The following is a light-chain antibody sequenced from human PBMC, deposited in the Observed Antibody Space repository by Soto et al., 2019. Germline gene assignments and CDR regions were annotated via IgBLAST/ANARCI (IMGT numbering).Light chain of an antibody. J-gene: IGKJ2*01. CDR3: QQYGSSPPFT. CDR1: QRVSSSY. Sequence: EIVLTQSPGTLSLSPGERATLSCRASQRVSSSYLAWYQQKPGQAPRLLIYGASSRATGIPDRFSGSGSGKDFTLTISRLEPEDFAVYFGQQYGSSPPFTFGQGTKVEI. CDR2: GAS. V-gene: IGKV3-20*01.